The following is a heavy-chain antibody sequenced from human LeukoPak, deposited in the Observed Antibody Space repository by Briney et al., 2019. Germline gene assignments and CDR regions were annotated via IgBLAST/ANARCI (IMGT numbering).Heavy chain of an antibody. Sequence: PSQTLSLTCTVSGGSISSGGYYWSWIRQHPGKGLEWIGYIYHSGSTYYNPSLKSRVTISVDTSKNQFSLKLSSVTAADTAVYYCARDSGGYTYYGMDVWGRGTTVTVSS. CDR2: IYHSGST. J-gene: IGHJ6*02. D-gene: IGHD5-18*01. CDR1: GGSISSGGYY. V-gene: IGHV4-31*03. CDR3: ARDSGGYTYYGMDV.